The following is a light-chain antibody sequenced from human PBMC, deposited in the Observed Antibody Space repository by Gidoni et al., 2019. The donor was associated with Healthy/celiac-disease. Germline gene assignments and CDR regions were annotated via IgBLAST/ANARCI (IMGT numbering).Light chain of an antibody. CDR2: EVS. V-gene: IGLV2-14*01. CDR3: SSYTSSSTRGV. Sequence: ALTQPASVSGSPGQSITISCTGTSSDVGGYNYVSWYQQHPGKAPKLMIYEVSNRPPGVSNRFSGSKSGNTASLTISGLQAEDEADYYCSSYTSSSTRGVFGGGTKLTVL. CDR1: SSDVGGYNY. J-gene: IGLJ3*02.